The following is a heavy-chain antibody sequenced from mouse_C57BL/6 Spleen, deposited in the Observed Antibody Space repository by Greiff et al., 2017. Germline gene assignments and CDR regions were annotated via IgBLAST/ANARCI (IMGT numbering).Heavy chain of an antibody. CDR3: ARQGGSLITDYAMDY. J-gene: IGHJ4*01. D-gene: IGHD1-1*01. Sequence: DVKLVESGGGLVQPGGSLKLSCAASGFTFSDYGMAWVRQAPRKGPEWVAFISNLAYSIYYADTVTGRFTFSRENDKNTLYLEMSSLRSEDTAMYYCARQGGSLITDYAMDYWGQGNSVTVSS. CDR1: GFTFSDYG. CDR2: ISNLAYSI. V-gene: IGHV5-15*01.